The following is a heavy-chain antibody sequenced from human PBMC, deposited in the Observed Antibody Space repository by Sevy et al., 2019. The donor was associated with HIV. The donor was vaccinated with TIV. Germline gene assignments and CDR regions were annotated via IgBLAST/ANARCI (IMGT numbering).Heavy chain of an antibody. J-gene: IGHJ6*02. CDR2: VYSGGAT. CDR1: GFTLTNEF. CDR3: ARVGYCRGGTCFSGFYYAMDV. V-gene: IGHV3-53*01. D-gene: IGHD2-15*01. Sequence: GESLKISCAVSGFTLTNEFFSWVRQAPGKGLEWVAVVYSGGATYYADSVKGRFTISRDKSKSTPYLQMKSLRAEDTAVYYCARVGYCRGGTCFSGFYYAMDVWGQGTTVTVSS.